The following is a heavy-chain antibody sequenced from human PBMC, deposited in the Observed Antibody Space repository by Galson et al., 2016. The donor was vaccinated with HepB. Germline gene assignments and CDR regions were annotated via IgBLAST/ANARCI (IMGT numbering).Heavy chain of an antibody. CDR2: LSYGGINQ. J-gene: IGHJ4*02. D-gene: IGHD3-22*01. Sequence: SLRLSCAASGLTFSSYGMHWVRQAPGKGLEWMASLSYGGINQYYADSAKGRFTISRDISKNTLYLQIKTLSAEDTAIYYCVAEYHDSAGYHGFQYWGQGTLVTVSS. CDR1: GLTFSSYG. CDR3: VAEYHDSAGYHGFQY. V-gene: IGHV3-30*03.